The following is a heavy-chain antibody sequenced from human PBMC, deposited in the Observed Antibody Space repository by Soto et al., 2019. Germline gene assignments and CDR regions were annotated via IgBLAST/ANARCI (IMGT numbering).Heavy chain of an antibody. CDR3: ARDWFWSGYEWFDP. CDR1: GGSISSGDYY. Sequence: SETLSLTCTVSGGSISSGDYYWSWIRQPPGKGLEWIGYIYYSGSTYYNPSLKSRVTISVDTSKNQFSLKLSSVTAADTAVYYCARDWFWSGYEWFDPWGQGTLVTVPS. V-gene: IGHV4-30-4*01. CDR2: IYYSGST. J-gene: IGHJ5*02. D-gene: IGHD3-3*01.